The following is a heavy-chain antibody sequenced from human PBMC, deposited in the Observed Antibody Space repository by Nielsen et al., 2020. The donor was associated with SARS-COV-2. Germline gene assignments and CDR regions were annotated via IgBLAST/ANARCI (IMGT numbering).Heavy chain of an antibody. D-gene: IGHD4-23*01. CDR3: SRVYGGNSRTFDY. CDR1: GYTFTSYP. V-gene: IGHV1-18*04. CDR2: FSVYNGNR. J-gene: IGHJ4*02. Sequence: ASVQVSCKASGYTFTSYPISWVRQAPGQGLEWMGWFSVYNGNRIYAQKYQGRVTMTTETSTSTASMELRSLRFDDTAIYYCSRVYGGNSRTFDYWGQGTLVTVSS.